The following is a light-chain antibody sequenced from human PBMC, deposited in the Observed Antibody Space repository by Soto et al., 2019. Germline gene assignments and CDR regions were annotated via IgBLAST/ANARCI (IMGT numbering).Light chain of an antibody. CDR2: EVN. CDR1: SSDVGGYSY. CDR3: SSYAGSRNV. V-gene: IGLV2-8*01. Sequence: QSVLAQPPSASGSPGQSVAISCTGTSSDVGGYSYVSWYQQHPGKAPKLMIYEVNKRPSGVPDRFSGSKSGNTASLTVSGLQAEDEADYYCSSYAGSRNVFGNGTKVTVL. J-gene: IGLJ1*01.